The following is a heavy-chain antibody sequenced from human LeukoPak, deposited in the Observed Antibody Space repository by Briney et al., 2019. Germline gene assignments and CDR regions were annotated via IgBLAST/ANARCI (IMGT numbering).Heavy chain of an antibody. D-gene: IGHD3-9*01. CDR3: ARDRYVDWFGY. V-gene: IGHV3-53*01. CDR1: GFTVRSNY. Sequence: GGSLRLSCAASGFTVRSNYMSWVRQAPGKGLEWVPVIYSGGSTYYADSVKGRFTISRDNSKNTLYLQMNSLRAEDTAVYYCARDRYVDWFGYWGQGTLVTVSS. J-gene: IGHJ4*02. CDR2: IYSGGST.